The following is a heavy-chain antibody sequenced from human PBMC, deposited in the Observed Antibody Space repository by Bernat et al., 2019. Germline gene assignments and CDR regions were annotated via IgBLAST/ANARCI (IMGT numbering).Heavy chain of an antibody. D-gene: IGHD3-9*01. V-gene: IGHV1-18*01. J-gene: IGHJ4*02. CDR1: GYTFTSYG. Sequence: QVQLVQSGAEVKKPGASVKVSCKASGYTFTSYGISWVRQAPGQGLEWMGWISAYNGNTNYAQKLQGRVTMTTDTSTSTAYMELRSQRSDDTAVYYCARAIIYYDMLTVILGFDYWGQGTLVTVSS. CDR3: ARAIIYYDMLTVILGFDY. CDR2: ISAYNGNT.